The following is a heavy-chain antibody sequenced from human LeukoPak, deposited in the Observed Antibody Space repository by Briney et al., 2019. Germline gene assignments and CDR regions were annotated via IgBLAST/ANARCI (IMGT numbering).Heavy chain of an antibody. Sequence: SETLSLTCSVSGASISGGTYYWGWIRQPPGKGLEWNGSIYYTGSTYDNPSLRSRITVSVDTSKNQFSLRRLSVTAADAAVYYCARRGGSGRAFDYWGQGTLVTVSS. J-gene: IGHJ4*02. V-gene: IGHV4-39*01. CDR3: ARRGGSGRAFDY. CDR1: GASISGGTYY. CDR2: IYYTGST. D-gene: IGHD1-26*01.